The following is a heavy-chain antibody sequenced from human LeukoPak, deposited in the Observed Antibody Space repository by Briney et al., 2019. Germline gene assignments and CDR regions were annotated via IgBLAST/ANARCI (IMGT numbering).Heavy chain of an antibody. V-gene: IGHV3-7*01. CDR2: IKQDGSEK. CDR1: GFTFSNAW. J-gene: IGHJ4*02. Sequence: GGSLRLSCAASGFTFSNAWMSWVRQAPGKGLEWVANIKQDGSEKYYVDSVKGRFTISRDNAKNSLYLQMNSLRAEDTAVYYCARVLSGWYYFDYWGQGTLVTVSS. CDR3: ARVLSGWYYFDY. D-gene: IGHD6-19*01.